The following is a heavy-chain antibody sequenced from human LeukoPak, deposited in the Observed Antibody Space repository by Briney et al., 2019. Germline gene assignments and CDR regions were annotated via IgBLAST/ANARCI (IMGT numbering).Heavy chain of an antibody. CDR3: ARAPNWRFDH. Sequence: GGSLRLSRAASGLRVSSIYMNWVRQAPGKGLKWVSVIYSDGTTYYADSVKGRFTISRDDSKNTLYLHMNSLRAEDTAVYYCARAPNWRFDHWGQGTLVTVSS. V-gene: IGHV3-53*01. J-gene: IGHJ4*02. CDR1: GLRVSSIY. D-gene: IGHD1-1*01. CDR2: IYSDGTT.